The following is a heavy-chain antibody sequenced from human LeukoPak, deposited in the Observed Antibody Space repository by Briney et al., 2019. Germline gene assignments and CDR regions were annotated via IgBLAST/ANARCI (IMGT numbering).Heavy chain of an antibody. CDR3: ARGAGEYAFDI. V-gene: IGHV3-11*01. Sequence: LSLTCTVSGGSISSYYWSWIRQPPGKGLEWVSYISSSGSTIYYADSVKGRFTISRDNAKNSLYLQMNSLRAEDTAVYYCARGAGEYAFDIWGQGTMVTVSS. CDR2: ISSSGSTI. CDR1: GGSISSYY. D-gene: IGHD3-16*01. J-gene: IGHJ3*02.